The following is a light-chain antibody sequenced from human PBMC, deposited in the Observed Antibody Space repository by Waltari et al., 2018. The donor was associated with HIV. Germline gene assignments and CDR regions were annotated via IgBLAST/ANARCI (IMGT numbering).Light chain of an antibody. V-gene: IGLV1-40*01. J-gene: IGLJ2*01. CDR1: SPNLGDGYP. Sequence: QSALPQPPPGSGAPGQRVTLPCPGRSPNLGDGYPAHRYQQLPGTAPKLLIYGNSNRPSGVPDRFSGSKSGTSASLAITGLQAEDEADYYCQSYDSRLHVVFGGGTKLTVL. CDR3: QSYDSRLHVV. CDR2: GNS.